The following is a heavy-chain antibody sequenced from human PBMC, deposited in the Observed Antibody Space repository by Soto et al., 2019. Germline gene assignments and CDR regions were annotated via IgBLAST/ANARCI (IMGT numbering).Heavy chain of an antibody. V-gene: IGHV1-69*01. CDR3: ARDHYYYDSSGSEFLDYYYYGMDV. CDR2: IIPIFGTA. J-gene: IGHJ6*02. Sequence: QVQLVQSGAEVKKPGSSVKVSCKASGGTFSSYAISWVRQAPGQGLEWMGGIIPIFGTANYAQKFQGRVTITADESTSTAYRELSSLRFEDTAVYYCARDHYYYDSSGSEFLDYYYYGMDVWGQGTTVTVSS. CDR1: GGTFSSYA. D-gene: IGHD3-22*01.